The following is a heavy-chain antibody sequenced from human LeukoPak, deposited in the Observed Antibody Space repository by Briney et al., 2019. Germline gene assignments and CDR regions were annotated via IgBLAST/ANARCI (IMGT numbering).Heavy chain of an antibody. Sequence: SDTLSLTCNVSGDSVSSGDFHWSWIRQAPGKGLEGIGNISNSGNTNYNHSLKSRIIISVDTSNNPFSLKLRSVTAAATADYYCARVGTPVTTTPPFDHWGQGTLVTVSS. CDR3: ARVGTPVTTTPPFDH. D-gene: IGHD4-17*01. J-gene: IGHJ4*02. V-gene: IGHV4-61*08. CDR1: GDSVSSGDFH. CDR2: ISNSGNT.